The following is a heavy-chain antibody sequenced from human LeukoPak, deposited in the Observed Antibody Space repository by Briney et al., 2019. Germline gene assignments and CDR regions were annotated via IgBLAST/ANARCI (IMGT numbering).Heavy chain of an antibody. V-gene: IGHV4-4*07. CDR1: GGSISSYY. CDR2: IQASGRT. J-gene: IGHJ6*03. D-gene: IGHD2-2*02. Sequence: SETLSLTCTVSGGSISSYYWNWIRQPAGKGLEWIGRIQASGRTNYNPSLKSRITVSVDTSKNQFSLKLTSVTAADTAVYYCARLPRRIIVVVPAAISNYMDVWGKGTTVTVSS. CDR3: ARLPRRIIVVVPAAISNYMDV.